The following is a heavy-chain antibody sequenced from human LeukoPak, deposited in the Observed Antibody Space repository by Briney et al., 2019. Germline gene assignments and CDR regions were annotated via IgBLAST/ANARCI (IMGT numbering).Heavy chain of an antibody. J-gene: IGHJ5*02. V-gene: IGHV4-38-2*01. CDR2: IYHSGST. CDR1: GYSISSGYY. CDR3: ARRRIAAADL. Sequence: SETLSLTCAVSGYSISSGYYWGWTRQPPGKGLEWIGSIYHSGSTYYNPSLKSRVTISVDTSKNQFSLKLSSVTAADTAVYYCARRRIAAADLWGQGTLVTVSS. D-gene: IGHD6-13*01.